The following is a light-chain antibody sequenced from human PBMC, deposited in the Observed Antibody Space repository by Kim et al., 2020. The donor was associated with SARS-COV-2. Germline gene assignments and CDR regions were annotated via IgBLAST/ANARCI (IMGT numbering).Light chain of an antibody. CDR2: QDS. V-gene: IGLV3-1*01. J-gene: IGLJ3*02. CDR3: QAWDSSTAV. Sequence: VSPGQTASITCSGDKLGDKYACWYQQKPGQSPVMVIYQDSKRPSGIPERFSGSNSGNTATLTISGTQAMDEADYYCQAWDSSTAVFGGGTQLTVL. CDR1: KLGDKY.